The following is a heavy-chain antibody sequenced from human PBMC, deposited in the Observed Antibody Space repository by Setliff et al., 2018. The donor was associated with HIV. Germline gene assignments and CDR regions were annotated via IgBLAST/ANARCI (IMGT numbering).Heavy chain of an antibody. CDR1: GFSFSRYN. J-gene: IGHJ3*02. Sequence: PGGSLRLSCAASGFSFSRYNMNWVRQAPGKGLECVSYISSTSSTMYYADSVKGRFTISRDNAKNSLYLQMNSLRAEDTAVYYCARSMNYDTSGWSFDGFDIWGQGTMVTVSS. CDR2: ISSTSSTM. V-gene: IGHV3-48*01. CDR3: ARSMNYDTSGWSFDGFDI. D-gene: IGHD3-22*01.